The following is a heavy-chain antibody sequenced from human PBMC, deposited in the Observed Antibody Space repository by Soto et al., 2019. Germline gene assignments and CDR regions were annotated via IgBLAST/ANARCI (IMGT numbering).Heavy chain of an antibody. D-gene: IGHD2-21*02. J-gene: IGHJ4*02. CDR1: GYTFTDYF. V-gene: IGHV1-46*01. CDR3: ARELYSCGGDCPYYMDY. Sequence: GASVKVSCKTSGYTFTDYFIHWVRQAPGQGLEWMGIISLYHHSTSYAQKFQGRLTVTNDTSTTTVSMELSSLTSEDTAVYWCARELYSCGGDCPYYMDYWGQGTLVTVSS. CDR2: ISLYHHST.